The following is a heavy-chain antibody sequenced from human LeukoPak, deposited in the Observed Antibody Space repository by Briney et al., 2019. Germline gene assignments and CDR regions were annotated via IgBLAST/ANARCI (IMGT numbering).Heavy chain of an antibody. V-gene: IGHV4-4*07. D-gene: IGHD6-13*01. CDR3: AGSSSWLNWFDP. Sequence: NTSETLSLTCTVSGGSISSYYWSWIRQPAGKGLEWMGRIYTSGSTNYNPSLKSRVTMSVDTSKKQFSLKLSSVTAADTAVYYCAGSSSWLNWFDPWGQGILVTVSS. J-gene: IGHJ5*02. CDR1: GGSISSYY. CDR2: IYTSGST.